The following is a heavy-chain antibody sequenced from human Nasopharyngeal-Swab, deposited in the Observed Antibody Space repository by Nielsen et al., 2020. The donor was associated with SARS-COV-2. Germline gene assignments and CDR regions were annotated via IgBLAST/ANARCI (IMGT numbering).Heavy chain of an antibody. Sequence: GESLKISCAASGFTFSSYAMSWVHQAPGKGLEWVSTISGSGGSTRFADSVKGRFTISRDNSKNTLYLQMNSLRAEDTAVYYCAKDGSPGDLYDAFDIWGQGTMVTVSS. CDR1: GFTFSSYA. V-gene: IGHV3-23*01. D-gene: IGHD4-17*01. CDR3: AKDGSPGDLYDAFDI. CDR2: ISGSGGST. J-gene: IGHJ3*02.